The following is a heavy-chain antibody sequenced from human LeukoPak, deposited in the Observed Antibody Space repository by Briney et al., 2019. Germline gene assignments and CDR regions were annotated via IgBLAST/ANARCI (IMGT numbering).Heavy chain of an antibody. CDR1: GGTFSSYA. CDR3: ARGSYGYEFFFDY. V-gene: IGHV1-69*05. J-gene: IGHJ4*02. Sequence: VASVKVSCKASGGTFSSYAISWVRHAPGQGLEGMGRIIPIFGTANYAQKFQGRVTITTDESTSTAYMELSSLRSEDTAVYYCARGSYGYEFFFDYWDQGTLVTVSS. D-gene: IGHD5-18*01. CDR2: IIPIFGTA.